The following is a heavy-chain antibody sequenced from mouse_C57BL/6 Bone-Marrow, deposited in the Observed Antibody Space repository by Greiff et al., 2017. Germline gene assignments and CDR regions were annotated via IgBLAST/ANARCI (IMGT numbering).Heavy chain of an antibody. D-gene: IGHD1-1*01. CDR2: MYPRDGST. J-gene: IGHJ1*03. CDR3: ARLEFDGSSGDWYFDV. Sequence: QLQQPGAELVKPGASVKLSCKASGYTFTSYDINWVKQRPGQGLEWIGWMYPRDGSTKYNEKLKGKATLTVDTSSSTAYMELHSLTSEDSAVYFCARLEFDGSSGDWYFDVWGTGTTVTGSS. V-gene: IGHV1-85*01. CDR1: GYTFTSYD.